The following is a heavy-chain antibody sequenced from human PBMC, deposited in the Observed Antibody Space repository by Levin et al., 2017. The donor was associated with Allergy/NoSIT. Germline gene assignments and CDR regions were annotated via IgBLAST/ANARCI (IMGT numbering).Heavy chain of an antibody. V-gene: IGHV4-59*01. Sequence: SQTLSLTCTVSGGSISSSYWSWIRQPPGKGLEWIGYIYYSGSTNYNPSLKSRVTISVDTSKNQFSLKLSSVTAADTAVYYCARGRVGATTGPFDYWGQGTLVTVSS. CDR1: GGSISSSY. CDR2: IYYSGST. CDR3: ARGRVGATTGPFDY. D-gene: IGHD1-26*01. J-gene: IGHJ4*02.